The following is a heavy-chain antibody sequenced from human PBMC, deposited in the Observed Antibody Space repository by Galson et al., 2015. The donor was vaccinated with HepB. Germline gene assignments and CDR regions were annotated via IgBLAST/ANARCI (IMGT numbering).Heavy chain of an antibody. CDR3: AREGVVTIPHAMDV. CDR2: TSYDGSST. Sequence: SLRLSCAASGFTFSAYYMHWVRQAPGKGLEWVGLTSYDGSSTYYADFVKGRFTISRDNSKNRLYLQMSSLRAEDTAVYYCAREGVVTIPHAMDVWGQGTTVTFSS. V-gene: IGHV3-30-3*01. D-gene: IGHD5-12*01. J-gene: IGHJ6*02. CDR1: GFTFSAYY.